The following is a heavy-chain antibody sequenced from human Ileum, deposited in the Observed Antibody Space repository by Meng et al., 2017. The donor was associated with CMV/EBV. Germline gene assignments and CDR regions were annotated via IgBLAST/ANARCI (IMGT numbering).Heavy chain of an antibody. Sequence: FTFRSYAMHWVRQAPGKGLEWVAVISYDGSNKYYADSVKGRFTISRDNSKNTLYLQMNSLRAEDTAVYYCARGGLYSSSWYDLWFDPWGQGTLVTVSS. D-gene: IGHD6-13*01. J-gene: IGHJ5*02. CDR1: FTFRSYA. V-gene: IGHV3-30*04. CDR2: ISYDGSNK. CDR3: ARGGLYSSSWYDLWFDP.